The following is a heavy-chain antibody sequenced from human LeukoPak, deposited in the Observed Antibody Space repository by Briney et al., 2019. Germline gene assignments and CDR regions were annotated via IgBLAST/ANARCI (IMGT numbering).Heavy chain of an antibody. CDR3: ARDIVVVPAGLYYYVMDV. V-gene: IGHV3-33*01. Sequence: SGGSLRFSCAASGFTFSSFGMHWVRQAPGKGLEWVAVIWSDGNNKYYADSVKGRFTISRDNSKNTLYLQMNSLRAEDTAVYYCARDIVVVPAGLYYYVMDVWGQGTTVTVSS. D-gene: IGHD2-2*01. J-gene: IGHJ6*02. CDR2: IWSDGNNK. CDR1: GFTFSSFG.